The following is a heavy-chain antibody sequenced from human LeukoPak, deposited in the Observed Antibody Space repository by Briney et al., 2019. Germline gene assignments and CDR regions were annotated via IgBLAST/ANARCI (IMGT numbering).Heavy chain of an antibody. D-gene: IGHD3-10*01. CDR2: INPNGSST. CDR1: GYTFTNYY. V-gene: IGHV1-46*01. Sequence: ASVKVSCKASGYTFTNYYMHWVRQAPGQGLEWMGIINPNGSSTSYAQKFQGRSTMTRYTSTSTVYMELSSLRTEDTAVYYWARYIFMVRGVITEVAFDYWGQGTLVTVSS. J-gene: IGHJ4*02. CDR3: ARYIFMVRGVITEVAFDY.